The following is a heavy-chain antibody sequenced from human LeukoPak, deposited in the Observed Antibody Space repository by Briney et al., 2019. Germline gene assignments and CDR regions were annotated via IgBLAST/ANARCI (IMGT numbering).Heavy chain of an antibody. D-gene: IGHD2-15*01. J-gene: IGHJ1*01. CDR1: GASISSFF. CDR2: IYYSGIM. CDR3: ARGCSGGGCFSD. V-gene: IGHV4-59*01. Sequence: SETLSLTCNVSGASISSFFYNWIRQPPGKGLEWIGYIYYSGIMNYNPSLKSRVTISVDTSKNHFSLKMTSVTAADTAIYYCARGCSGGGCFSDWGQGTLVTVSS.